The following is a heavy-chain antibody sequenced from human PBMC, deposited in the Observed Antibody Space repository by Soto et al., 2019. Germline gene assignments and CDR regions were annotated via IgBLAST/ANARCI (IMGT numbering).Heavy chain of an antibody. CDR3: AKGYTTSCFAHFDF. D-gene: IGHD2-2*01. J-gene: IGHJ4*02. CDR2: ISWNSGNT. Sequence: ESGGGLVQPGRSLRLSCAASAFTFGDYAMHWVRQAPEKGLEWVSCISWNSGNTVYVDSVEGRFTISRDNAKNSLYLQMNSLRPEDTAFYYCAKGYTTSCFAHFDFWGQGALVTVSS. V-gene: IGHV3-9*01. CDR1: AFTFGDYA.